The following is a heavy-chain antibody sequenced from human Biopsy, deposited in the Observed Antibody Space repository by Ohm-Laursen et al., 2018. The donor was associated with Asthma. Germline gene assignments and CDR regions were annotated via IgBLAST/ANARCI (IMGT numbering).Heavy chain of an antibody. CDR3: ARTTYGHDGFDP. J-gene: IGHJ5*02. Sequence: SQTLSLTCTVSGDSITSGGCCWNWIRQHPGKGLEWIGYIHHSGTSYFSPSLKSRVSISLDTSKNQFSLSLTSVTAADTAVYYCARTTYGHDGFDPWGQGTLVTVSS. CDR1: GDSITSGGCC. D-gene: IGHD4-17*01. V-gene: IGHV4-31*03. CDR2: IHHSGTS.